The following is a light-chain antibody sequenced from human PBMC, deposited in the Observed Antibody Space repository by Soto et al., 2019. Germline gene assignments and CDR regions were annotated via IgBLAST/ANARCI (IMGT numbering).Light chain of an antibody. CDR1: QGISSY. CDR2: AAS. V-gene: IGKV1-27*01. Sequence: IRMTQSPSSLSASTGDRVTITCRASQGISSYLAWYQQKPGKVPKLLIYAASTLQSGVPSRFSGSGSGTDFTLTISSLQPEDVATYYCQKYNRAPITFGQGTRLEIK. J-gene: IGKJ5*01. CDR3: QKYNRAPIT.